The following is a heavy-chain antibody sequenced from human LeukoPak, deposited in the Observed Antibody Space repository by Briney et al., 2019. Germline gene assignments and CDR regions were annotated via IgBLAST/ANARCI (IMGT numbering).Heavy chain of an antibody. CDR1: GGSISSGSYY. CDR3: ARYIVGATPAAFDI. D-gene: IGHD1-26*01. CDR2: IYTSGST. J-gene: IGHJ3*02. V-gene: IGHV4-61*02. Sequence: SETLSLTCTVSGGSISSGSYYWSWIRQPAGKGLEWIGRIYTSGSTNYNPSLKSRVTISVDKSKNQFSLKLSSVTAADTAVYYCARYIVGATPAAFDIWGQGTMVTVSS.